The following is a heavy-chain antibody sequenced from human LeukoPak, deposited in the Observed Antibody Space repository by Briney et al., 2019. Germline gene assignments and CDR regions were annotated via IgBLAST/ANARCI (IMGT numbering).Heavy chain of an antibody. CDR2: IYSSGTT. Sequence: SETLSLTCTISGGSLSPYYWNWIRQPAGKGLEWIGRIYSSGTTNYNPSLRSRVSMSVDTSKNQFSLKLTSVTAADTAVYYCARGPSGLRSPFNTWGQGTTVTVSS. J-gene: IGHJ3*02. CDR1: GGSLSPYY. V-gene: IGHV4-4*07. CDR3: ARGPSGLRSPFNT. D-gene: IGHD5-12*01.